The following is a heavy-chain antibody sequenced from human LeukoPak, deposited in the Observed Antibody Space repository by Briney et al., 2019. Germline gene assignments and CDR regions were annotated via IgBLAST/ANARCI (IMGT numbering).Heavy chain of an antibody. V-gene: IGHV3-33*03. CDR3: AKAPAASNGAFDI. Sequence: PGRSPRLSCAASGFTFTNYGMHWVRQAPGKGLEWVAVTWYDGSNKYYADSVKGRFTISRDNSKNTLYLQMNSLRAEDTAVYYCAKAPAASNGAFDIWGQGTMVTVSS. CDR1: GFTFTNYG. D-gene: IGHD2-8*01. CDR2: TWYDGSNK. J-gene: IGHJ3*02.